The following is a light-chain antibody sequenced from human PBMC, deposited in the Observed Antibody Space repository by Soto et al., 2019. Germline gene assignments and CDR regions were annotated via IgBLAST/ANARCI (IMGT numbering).Light chain of an antibody. CDR2: AAS. CDR3: QQSYSTLRA. J-gene: IGKJ1*01. V-gene: IGKV1-39*01. Sequence: DIKMSQSPSSLSASVGDRVTMTCRASQSISSYLNWYQQKPGKAPKLLIYAASSLQSGVPSRFSGSGSGTDSTLTISSLQPEDFATYYCQQSYSTLRAFGQGTKVDI. CDR1: QSISSY.